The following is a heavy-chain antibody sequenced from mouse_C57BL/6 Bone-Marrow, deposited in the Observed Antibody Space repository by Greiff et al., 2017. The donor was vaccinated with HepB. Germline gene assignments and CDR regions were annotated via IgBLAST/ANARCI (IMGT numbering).Heavy chain of an antibody. CDR3: ATFPRLFAY. CDR2: INPNNGGT. CDR1: GYTFTDYY. J-gene: IGHJ3*01. Sequence: EVQLQQSGPELVKPGASVKISCKASGYTFTDYYMNWVKQSHGKSLEWIGDINPNNGGTSYNQKFKGKATLTVDKSSSTAYMELRSLTSEDSAVYYCATFPRLFAYWGQGTLVTVSA. V-gene: IGHV1-26*01.